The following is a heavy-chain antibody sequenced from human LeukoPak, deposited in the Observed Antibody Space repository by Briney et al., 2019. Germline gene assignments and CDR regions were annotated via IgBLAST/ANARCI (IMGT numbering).Heavy chain of an antibody. CDR2: IKSSDTST. Sequence: GGSLRLSCAASGFSFSDSYMSWIRQAPAQGLEWLSYIKSSDTSTYYADSVKGRFTISRDNSKNTLYLEMNSMRAEDTAVYYCAKPQYSSSWIPHNWFDPWGQGTLVTASS. CDR3: AKPQYSSSWIPHNWFDP. CDR1: GFSFSDSY. D-gene: IGHD6-13*01. J-gene: IGHJ5*02. V-gene: IGHV3-11*01.